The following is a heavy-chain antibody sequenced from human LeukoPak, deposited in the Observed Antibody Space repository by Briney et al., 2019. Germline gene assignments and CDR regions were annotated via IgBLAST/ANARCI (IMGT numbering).Heavy chain of an antibody. CDR3: ARLGTRYCTSTSCHSQFDF. D-gene: IGHD2-2*01. CDR1: GFTFDDYG. CDR2: INWNGGST. Sequence: GGSLRLSCAASGFTFDDYGMSWVRQAPGKGLEWVSGINWNGGSTGYADSVKGRFTISRDNAKNSLYLQMNSLRAEDTALYYCARLGTRYCTSTSCHSQFDFWGQGTLVTVSS. V-gene: IGHV3-20*04. J-gene: IGHJ4*02.